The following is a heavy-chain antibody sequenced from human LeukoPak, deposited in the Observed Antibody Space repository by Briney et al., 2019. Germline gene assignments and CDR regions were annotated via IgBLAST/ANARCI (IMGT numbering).Heavy chain of an antibody. J-gene: IGHJ4*02. V-gene: IGHV4-31*03. CDR3: ARDFSGGYFDY. CDR2: IYYSGST. Sequence: SQTLSLTCTVSGGSISIGGYYWSWIRQHPGKGLEWIGYIYYSGSTYYNPSLKSRVTISVDTSKNQFSLKLSSVTAADTAVYYCARDFSGGYFDYWGQGTLVTVSS. CDR1: GGSISIGGYY. D-gene: IGHD3-16*01.